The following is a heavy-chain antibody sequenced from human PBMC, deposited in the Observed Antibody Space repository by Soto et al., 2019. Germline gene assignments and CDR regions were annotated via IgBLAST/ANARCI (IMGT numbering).Heavy chain of an antibody. V-gene: IGHV3-49*05. CDR2: IRSKAYGGTT. CDR1: GFTFGDYA. J-gene: IGHJ4*02. D-gene: IGHD3-22*01. CDR3: TRRPVTYYYDSSGSRGEC. Sequence: NPGGSLRLSCTASGFTFGDYAMSWFRQAPGKGLEWVGFIRSKAYGGTTEYAASVKGRFTISRDDSKSIAYLQMNSLKTEDTAVYYCTRRPVTYYYDSSGSRGECWGQGTLVTVSS.